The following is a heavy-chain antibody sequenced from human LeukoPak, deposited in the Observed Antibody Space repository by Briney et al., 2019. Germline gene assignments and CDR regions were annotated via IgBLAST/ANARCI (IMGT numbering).Heavy chain of an antibody. D-gene: IGHD5-24*01. V-gene: IGHV3-23*01. Sequence: GGSLRLSCAASGFTFSNYAMSWVRQAPGKGLEWVSGIGGVAGSAYYADSVKGRYTISRDNSNNTLYLQMNSLRVEDTAAYYCAKDRGDGSNRDGFFDYWGQGTLVTVSS. J-gene: IGHJ4*02. CDR3: AKDRGDGSNRDGFFDY. CDR2: IGGVAGSA. CDR1: GFTFSNYA.